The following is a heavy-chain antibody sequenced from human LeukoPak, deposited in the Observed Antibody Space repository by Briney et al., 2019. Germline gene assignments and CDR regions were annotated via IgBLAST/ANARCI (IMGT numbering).Heavy chain of an antibody. CDR2: IYYSGST. D-gene: IGHD3-10*02. J-gene: IGHJ5*02. Sequence: SQTLSLTCTVSGGSISSGGYYWSWIGQHPGKGLEWIGYIYYSGSTYYNPSLKSRVTISVDTSKNQFSLKLSSVTAADTAVYYCARGPTFAAALHWFDPWGQGTLVTVSS. CDR1: GGSISSGGYY. V-gene: IGHV4-31*03. CDR3: ARGPTFAAALHWFDP.